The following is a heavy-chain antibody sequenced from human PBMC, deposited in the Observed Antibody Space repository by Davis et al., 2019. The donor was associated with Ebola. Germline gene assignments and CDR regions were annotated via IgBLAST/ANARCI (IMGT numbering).Heavy chain of an antibody. Sequence: PSETLSLTCSVSGGSITRGGYFWIWIRQHPGKGLEWIGSVYHTGLTYYNPSLKSRVTISVDTSTDQFSLTLNSVTAADTAMYYCAREGVSARMDVWGQGTTVTVSS. CDR1: GGSITRGGYF. D-gene: IGHD2-8*01. V-gene: IGHV4-31*03. CDR3: AREGVSARMDV. CDR2: VYHTGLT. J-gene: IGHJ6*02.